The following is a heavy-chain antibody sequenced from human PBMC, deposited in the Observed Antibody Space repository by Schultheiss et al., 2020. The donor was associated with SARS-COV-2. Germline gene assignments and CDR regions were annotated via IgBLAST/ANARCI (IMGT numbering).Heavy chain of an antibody. CDR2: VGGDGGRT. J-gene: IGHJ6*02. V-gene: IGHV3-23*01. D-gene: IGHD6-13*01. CDR1: GFTFNNFA. Sequence: GGSLRLSCTASGFTFNNFAMSWVRRAPGRGLEWVSVVGGDGGRTYYADSVKGRFTISRDNSKNTLYLQMNSLRAEDTAVYYCARASSSWEYYYYYYYGMDVWGQGTTVTVSS. CDR3: ARASSSWEYYYYYYYGMDV.